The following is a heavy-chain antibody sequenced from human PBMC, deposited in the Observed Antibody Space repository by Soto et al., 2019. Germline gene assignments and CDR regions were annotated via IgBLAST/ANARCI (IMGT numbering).Heavy chain of an antibody. CDR3: ARMSIQHSSGYPHYFDY. J-gene: IGHJ4*02. CDR1: GGSISSGGYY. CDR2: IYYSGST. Sequence: PSETLSLTCTVSGGSISSGGYYWSWIRQHPGKGLEWIGYIYYSGSTYYNPSLKSRVTISVDTSKNQFSLKLSSVTAADTAVYYCARMSIQHSSGYPHYFDYWGQGTLVTVSS. V-gene: IGHV4-31*03. D-gene: IGHD3-22*01.